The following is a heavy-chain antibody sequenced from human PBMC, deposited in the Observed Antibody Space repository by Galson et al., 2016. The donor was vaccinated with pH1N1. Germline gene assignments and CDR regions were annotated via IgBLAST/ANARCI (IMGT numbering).Heavy chain of an antibody. CDR1: GFTFSSYG. Sequence: SLRLSCAASGFTFSSYGMSWVRQAPGKGLEWVSAITGRGDTTYYADSAKGRFTISRDNSKNTMYLQMNSLRGEDTAVYYCVKEGGGGYWGLGILVTVSS. J-gene: IGHJ4*02. D-gene: IGHD3-16*01. CDR3: VKEGGGGY. CDR2: ITGRGDTT. V-gene: IGHV3-23*01.